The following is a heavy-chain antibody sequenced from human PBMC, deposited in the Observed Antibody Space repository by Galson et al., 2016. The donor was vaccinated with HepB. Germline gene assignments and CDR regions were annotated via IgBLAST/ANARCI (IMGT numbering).Heavy chain of an antibody. Sequence: SLRLSCAASGFTFSSYWMHWVRQAPGKGLVWVSGINSDGTSTTYADSVKGRFTISRDNAKNTLYLQMNSLRAEDTAVYYCATGNGLAFDIWGQGTMVTVSS. D-gene: IGHD2-8*01. V-gene: IGHV3-74*01. J-gene: IGHJ3*02. CDR2: INSDGTST. CDR3: ATGNGLAFDI. CDR1: GFTFSSYW.